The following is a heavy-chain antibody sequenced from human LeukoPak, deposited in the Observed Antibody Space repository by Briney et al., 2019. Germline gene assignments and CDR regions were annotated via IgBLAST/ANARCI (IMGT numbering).Heavy chain of an antibody. CDR1: GFTFRSYS. CDR3: ARDPEVLGYGSGRDYFDY. D-gene: IGHD3-10*01. CDR2: ISSRRSYI. Sequence: GGSLRLSRAASGFTFRSYSMNCVREAPGKGLEWGSSISSRRSYIDYADSVKGRFTISRDNDKNSLYLQMNSLRAEDTAVYYCARDPEVLGYGSGRDYFDYWGQGTLVTVSS. J-gene: IGHJ4*02. V-gene: IGHV3-21*01.